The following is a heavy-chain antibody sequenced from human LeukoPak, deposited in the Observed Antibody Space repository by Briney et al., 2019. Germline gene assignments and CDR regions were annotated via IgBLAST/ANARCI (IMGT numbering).Heavy chain of an antibody. CDR3: ARRHAGGWTDY. CDR2: MNPENGKT. CDR1: GYTFTSND. J-gene: IGHJ4*02. V-gene: IGHV1-8*01. D-gene: IGHD6-19*01. Sequence: ASVKVSCKASGYTFTSNDIKWVRQATGQGLEWMGWMNPENGKTGSAQKFQGRVTMTRNTSISTAYMELSSLGSEDTAVYYCARRHAGGWTDYWGQGTLVTVSS.